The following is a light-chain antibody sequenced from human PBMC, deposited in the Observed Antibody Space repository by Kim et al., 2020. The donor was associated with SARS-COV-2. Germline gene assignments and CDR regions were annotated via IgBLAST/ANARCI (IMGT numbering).Light chain of an antibody. V-gene: IGKV1-5*01. J-gene: IGKJ4*01. CDR3: QQYNSYPLT. CDR2: DAS. CDR1: QSITYW. Sequence: DIQMTQSPSTLSASVGDRVTITRRASQSITYWLAWYQQKPGKAPNLLIYDASSLESGVPSRFSGSGSGTEFTLSISSLQPDDFATYYCQQYNSYPLTFGGGTKVDIK.